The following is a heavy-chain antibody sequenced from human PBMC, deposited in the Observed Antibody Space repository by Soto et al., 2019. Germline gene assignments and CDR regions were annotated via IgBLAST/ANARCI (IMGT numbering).Heavy chain of an antibody. CDR2: ISYDGSNK. CDR1: GFTFSSYA. V-gene: IGHV3-30-3*01. CDR3: ARDLYSSLDY. J-gene: IGHJ4*02. D-gene: IGHD6-19*01. Sequence: PVGSLRLSCAASGFTFSSYAMHWVRQAPGKGLEWVAVISYDGSNKYYADSVKGRFTISRDNSKNTLYLQMNSLRAEDTAVYYCARDLYSSLDYWGQGTLVTVSS.